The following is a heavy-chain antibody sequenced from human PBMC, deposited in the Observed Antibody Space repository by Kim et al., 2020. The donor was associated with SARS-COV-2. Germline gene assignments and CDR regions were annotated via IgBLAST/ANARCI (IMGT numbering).Heavy chain of an antibody. CDR1: GFTFSSYG. CDR3: ARVLEGFQITMIVSYGMDV. V-gene: IGHV3-33*01. J-gene: IGHJ6*02. Sequence: GGSLRLSCAASGFTFSSYGMHWVRQAPGKGLEWVAVIWYDGSNKYYADSVKGRFTISRDNSKNTLYLQMNSLRAEDTAVYYCARVLEGFQITMIVSYGMDVWGQGTTVTVSS. D-gene: IGHD3-22*01. CDR2: IWYDGSNK.